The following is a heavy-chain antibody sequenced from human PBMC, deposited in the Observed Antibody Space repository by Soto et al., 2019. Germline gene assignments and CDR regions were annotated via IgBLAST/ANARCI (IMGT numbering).Heavy chain of an antibody. V-gene: IGHV5-51*01. CDR1: GYSFTSYW. CDR3: ASRTYYGSGSYFSDAFDI. J-gene: IGHJ3*02. CDR2: IYPGDSDT. Sequence: PGESLKISCKGSGYSFTSYWIGWVRQMPGKGLEWMGIIYPGDSDTRYSPSFQGQVTISADKSISTAYLQWSSLKASDTAMYYCASRTYYGSGSYFSDAFDIWGQGKMVTVS. D-gene: IGHD3-10*01.